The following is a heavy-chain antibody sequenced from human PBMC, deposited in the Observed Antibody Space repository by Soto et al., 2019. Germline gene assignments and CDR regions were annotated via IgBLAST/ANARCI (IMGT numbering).Heavy chain of an antibody. D-gene: IGHD6-13*01. CDR3: ARGGGSSSYYYYGMDV. CDR1: GYTFTSYD. V-gene: IGHV1-8*01. Sequence: ASVKVSCKASGYTFTSYDINWVRQATGQGLEWMGWMNPNSGNTGYAQKFQGRVTMTRNTSISTAYMELSSLRSEDTAVYYCARGGGSSSYYYYGMDVWGQGTTVTVSS. J-gene: IGHJ6*02. CDR2: MNPNSGNT.